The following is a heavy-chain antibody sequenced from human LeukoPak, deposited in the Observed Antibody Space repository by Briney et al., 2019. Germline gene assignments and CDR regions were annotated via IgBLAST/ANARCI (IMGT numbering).Heavy chain of an antibody. CDR3: ARMLSTALNYYYYYYMDV. D-gene: IGHD3-16*02. J-gene: IGHJ6*03. Sequence: ASVNVSCKASGYTFTSYDINWVRQATGQGLEGMGWMNPNSGNTGYAQKFQGRVTMTRNTSISTAYMELSGLRSEDTAVYYCARMLSTALNYYYYYYMDVWGKGTTVTVSS. V-gene: IGHV1-8*01. CDR1: GYTFTSYD. CDR2: MNPNSGNT.